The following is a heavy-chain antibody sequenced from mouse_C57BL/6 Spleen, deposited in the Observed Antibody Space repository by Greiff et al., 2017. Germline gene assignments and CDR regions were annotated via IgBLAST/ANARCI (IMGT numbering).Heavy chain of an antibody. Sequence: QVQLQQPGAELVMPGASVKLSCKASGYTFTSYWMHWVKQRPGQGLEWIGEIDPSDSYTNYNQKFKGKSTLTVDKSSSTAYMQLSSLTSEDSAVYYCARRYYYGSDYAMDYWGQGTSVTVSS. CDR1: GYTFTSYW. CDR2: IDPSDSYT. V-gene: IGHV1-69*01. D-gene: IGHD1-1*01. CDR3: ARRYYYGSDYAMDY. J-gene: IGHJ4*01.